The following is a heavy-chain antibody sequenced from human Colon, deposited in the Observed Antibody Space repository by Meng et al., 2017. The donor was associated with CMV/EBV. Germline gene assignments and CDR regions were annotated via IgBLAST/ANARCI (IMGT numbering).Heavy chain of an antibody. CDR3: ARCRSNFCSHSTNGMDV. V-gene: IGHV3-74*01. J-gene: IGHJ6*02. CDR2: ISHDGTVT. CDR1: GFTFSSYV. D-gene: IGHD3-3*01. Sequence: GGPLRLSCAASGFTFSSYVMHWVRQAPGKGLVWVSRISHDGTVTTYADSVQGRFVISRDNSEKTLYLDLKSLRAGDTATYYCARCRSNFCSHSTNGMDVWGPGTTVTVSS.